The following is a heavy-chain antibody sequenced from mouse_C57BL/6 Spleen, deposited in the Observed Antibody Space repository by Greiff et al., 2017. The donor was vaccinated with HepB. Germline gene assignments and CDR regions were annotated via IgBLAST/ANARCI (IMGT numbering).Heavy chain of an antibody. D-gene: IGHD1-1*01. CDR1: GYTFTSYW. CDR2: IHPNSGST. J-gene: IGHJ2*01. CDR3: ARSGYYGSRRHFDY. V-gene: IGHV1-64*01. Sequence: QVQLQQPGAELVKPGASVKLSCKASGYTFTSYWMHWVKQRPGQGLEWIGMIHPNSGSTNYNEKFKSKATLTVDKSSSTAYMQLSSLTSEDSAVYYCARSGYYGSRRHFDYWGQGTTPTVSS.